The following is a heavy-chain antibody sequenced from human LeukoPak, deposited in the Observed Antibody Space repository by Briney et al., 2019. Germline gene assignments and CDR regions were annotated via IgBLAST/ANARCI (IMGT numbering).Heavy chain of an antibody. J-gene: IGHJ4*02. V-gene: IGHV3-48*03. CDR1: GFTFSSYA. Sequence: PGGSLRLSCAASGFTFSSYAMSWVRQAPGKGLESASYISSSGSTIYYADSVKGRFTISRDNAKNNAKNSLYLQMNSLRAEDTAVYYCARDYGGSSPFDYWGQGTLVTVSS. CDR3: ARDYGGSSPFDY. CDR2: ISSSGSTI. D-gene: IGHD4-23*01.